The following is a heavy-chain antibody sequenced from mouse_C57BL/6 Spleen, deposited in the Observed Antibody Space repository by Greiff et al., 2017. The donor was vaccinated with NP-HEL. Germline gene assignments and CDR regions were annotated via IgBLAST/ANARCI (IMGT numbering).Heavy chain of an antibody. J-gene: IGHJ2*01. CDR3: TRDGYSGYFDY. D-gene: IGHD2-3*01. V-gene: IGHV5-9-1*02. CDR1: GFTFSSYA. Sequence: EVKLVESGEGLVKPGGSLKLSCAASGFTFSSYAMSWVRQTPEKRLEWVAYISSGGDYIYYADTVKGRFTISRDNARNTLYLQMSSLKSEDTAMYYCTRDGYSGYFDYWGQGTTLTVSS. CDR2: ISSGGDYI.